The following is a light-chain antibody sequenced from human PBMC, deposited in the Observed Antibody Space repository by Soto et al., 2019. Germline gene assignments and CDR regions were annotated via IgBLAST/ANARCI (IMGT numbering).Light chain of an antibody. CDR2: GAS. V-gene: IGKV3-20*01. J-gene: IGKJ2*01. CDR3: QQYGSSLMYT. Sequence: IVLTQSPGTLSLSPGERATLSCRASEGAYSSYLAWYQQKPGQPPRLLIYGASSRATGIPDRFSGSGSGTDFTLTLSRLEPEDFAVYYCQQYGSSLMYTFGQGTKLEIK. CDR1: EGAYSSY.